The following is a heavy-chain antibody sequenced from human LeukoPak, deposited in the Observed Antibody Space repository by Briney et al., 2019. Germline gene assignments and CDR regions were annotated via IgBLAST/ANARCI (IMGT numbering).Heavy chain of an antibody. Sequence: GGSLRLSCAASGFTFSSYSMNWVRQTPGKGLEWVSVISGSGDSTYYADSVKGRFTISRDNSKNTLYLQMNSLRVDDTAVYHCAKEHMAAAIYYFDCWGQGTVVSVSS. D-gene: IGHD6-13*01. CDR3: AKEHMAAAIYYFDC. CDR2: ISGSGDST. V-gene: IGHV3-23*01. J-gene: IGHJ4*02. CDR1: GFTFSSYS.